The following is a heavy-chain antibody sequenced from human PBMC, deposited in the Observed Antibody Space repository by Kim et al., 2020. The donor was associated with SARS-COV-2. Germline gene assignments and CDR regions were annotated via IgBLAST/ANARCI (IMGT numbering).Heavy chain of an antibody. CDR2: IYHSGST. Sequence: SETLSLTCAVSGGSISSSNWWSWVRQPPGKGLEWIGEIYHSGSTNYNPSLKSRVTISVDKSKNQFSLKLSSVTAADTAVYYCARDRDGWGSGINDAFDIWGQGTMVTVSS. CDR1: GGSISSSNW. V-gene: IGHV4-4*02. J-gene: IGHJ3*02. CDR3: ARDRDGWGSGINDAFDI. D-gene: IGHD3-10*01.